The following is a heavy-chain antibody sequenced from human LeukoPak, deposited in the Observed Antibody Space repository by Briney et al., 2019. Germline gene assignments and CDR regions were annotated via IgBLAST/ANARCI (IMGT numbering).Heavy chain of an antibody. CDR1: GGSISSHTYY. CDR3: ARHGYYYGSGSYYHPFNY. CDR2: IYYSGNT. V-gene: IGHV4-39*01. D-gene: IGHD3-10*01. Sequence: SETLSLTCTVSGGSISSHTYYWGWIRQAPGKGLEWIGSIYYSGNTYYNPSLKSRVTISVDTSKSQFSLKLSSVTAADTAVYYCARHGYYYGSGSYYHPFNYWGQGTLVTVSS. J-gene: IGHJ4*02.